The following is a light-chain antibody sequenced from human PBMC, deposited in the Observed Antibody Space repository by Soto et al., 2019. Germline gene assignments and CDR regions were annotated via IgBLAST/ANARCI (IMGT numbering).Light chain of an antibody. J-gene: IGLJ2*01. CDR2: EVS. V-gene: IGLV2-8*01. CDR1: SSDVGGYNY. Sequence: QSVLTQPPSASGSPGQSVTISCTGTSSDVGGYNYVSWYQHHPGKAPKLMIYEVSKRPSGVPDRFSGSKSGNTASLTVSGLQAEDEADYYCSSYAGSNGVVFGGGTTLTVL. CDR3: SSYAGSNGVV.